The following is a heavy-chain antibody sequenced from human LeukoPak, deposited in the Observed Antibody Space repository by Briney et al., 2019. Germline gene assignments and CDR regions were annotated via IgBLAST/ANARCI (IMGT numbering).Heavy chain of an antibody. Sequence: PSETLSLTCTVSGGSFSSSSYYWSWLRQPPGEGLEWIGSIYCSGITYYNPALKSRVAISVDTSKSQFSLKLTSVTAADPAVYYCARSPRYYDSSGPLVLFDYWGQGTLVTVSS. CDR2: IYCSGIT. V-gene: IGHV4-39*01. J-gene: IGHJ4*02. CDR3: ARSPRYYDSSGPLVLFDY. CDR1: GGSFSSSSYY. D-gene: IGHD3-22*01.